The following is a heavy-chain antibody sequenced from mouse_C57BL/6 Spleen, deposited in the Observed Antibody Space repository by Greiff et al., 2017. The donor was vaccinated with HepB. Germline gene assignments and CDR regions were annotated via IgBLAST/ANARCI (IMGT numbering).Heavy chain of an antibody. CDR1: GFNIKDYY. CDR2: IDPEDGET. D-gene: IGHD1-1*01. V-gene: IGHV14-2*01. J-gene: IGHJ3*01. CDR3: ARANYGSSSWFAY. Sequence: EVQLQQSGAELVKPGASVKLSCTASGFNIKDYYMHWVKQRTEQGLEWIGRIDPEDGETKYAPKFKGKATITADTSSNTAYLQLSSLTSEDTAVYYWARANYGSSSWFAYWGQGTLVTVAA.